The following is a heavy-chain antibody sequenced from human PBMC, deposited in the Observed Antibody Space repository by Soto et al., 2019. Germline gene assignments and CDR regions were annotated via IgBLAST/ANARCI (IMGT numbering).Heavy chain of an antibody. CDR1: GLTFRSEI. D-gene: IGHD3-16*01. J-gene: IGHJ5*02. CDR2: ISGSGGST. CDR3: AKSNTGIIPFDP. Sequence: GVFLRRSCAASGLTFRSEIMGWVRQAPGKGLEWVSAISGSGGSTYYADSVKGRFTISRDNSKNTLYLQMNSLRAEYTAVYYCAKSNTGIIPFDPWGQGT. V-gene: IGHV3-23*01.